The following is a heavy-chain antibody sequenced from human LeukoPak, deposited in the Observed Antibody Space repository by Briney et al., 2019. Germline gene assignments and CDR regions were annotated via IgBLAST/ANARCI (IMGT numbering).Heavy chain of an antibody. D-gene: IGHD3-10*01. CDR2: ISDSGST. CDR3: ARQDIWFGELVV. J-gene: IGHJ6*02. CDR1: GGSISRSSYY. Sequence: SETLSLTCIVSGGSISRSSYYWGWLRQPPGKGLEWIGTISDSGSTYYSPSLKSRVTISVDTSKNQFSLKLRFVTAADTAVYYCARQDIWFGELVVWGQGTTGTVSS. V-gene: IGHV4-39*01.